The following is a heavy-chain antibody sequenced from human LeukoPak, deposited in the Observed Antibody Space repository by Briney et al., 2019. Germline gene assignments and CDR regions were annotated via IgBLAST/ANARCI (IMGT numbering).Heavy chain of an antibody. D-gene: IGHD3-9*01. V-gene: IGHV3-48*03. CDR1: GFTFSSYE. J-gene: IGHJ4*02. Sequence: GGSLRLSCAASGFTFSSYEMNWVRQAPGKGLEWVSYISSSGSTIYYADSVKGRFTISRDNTKNSLYLRMNSLRAEDTAVYYCAKLTHPPDFDYWGQGTLVTVSS. CDR2: ISSSGSTI. CDR3: AKLTHPPDFDY.